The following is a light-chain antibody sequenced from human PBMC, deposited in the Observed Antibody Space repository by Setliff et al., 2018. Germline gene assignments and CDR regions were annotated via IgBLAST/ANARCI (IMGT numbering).Light chain of an antibody. CDR2: EVS. V-gene: IGLV2-11*01. CDR1: SSDVGGYNY. J-gene: IGLJ1*01. CDR3: CSYAGSYTFYV. Sequence: SALTQPRSVSGSPGQSVTISCTGTSSDVGGYNYVSWYQQHPGKAPKLMIYEVSKRPSGVPDRFSGSKSGNTASLIISGLQAEDEADYYCCSYAGSYTFYVFGTGTKV.